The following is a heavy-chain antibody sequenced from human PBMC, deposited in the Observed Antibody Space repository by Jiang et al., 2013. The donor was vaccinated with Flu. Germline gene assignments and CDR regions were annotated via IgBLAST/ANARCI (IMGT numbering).Heavy chain of an antibody. J-gene: IGHJ4*02. CDR1: GYTFTSYA. CDR2: INAGNGNT. CDR3: ARDGSLPYCSGGSCKKMATIWGFDY. D-gene: IGHD2-15*01. V-gene: IGHV1-3*01. Sequence: GAEVKKPGASVKVSCKASGYTFTSYAMHWVRQAPGQRLEWMGWINAGNGNTKYSQKFQGRVTITRDTSASTAYMELSSLRSEDTAVYYCARDGSLPYCSGGSCKKMATIWGFDYWGQGTLVTVSS.